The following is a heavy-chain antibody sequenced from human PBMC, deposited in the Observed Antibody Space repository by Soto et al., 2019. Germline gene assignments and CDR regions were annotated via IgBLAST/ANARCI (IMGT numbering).Heavy chain of an antibody. CDR2: INAGNGNT. CDR1: GYTFTSYA. Sequence: ASVKVSCKASGYTFTSYAMHWVRQAPVQRLEWMGWINAGNGNTKYSQKFQGRVTITRDTSASTAYMELSSLRSEDTAVYYCASYSSSPYYYYGMDVWGQGTTVTVSS. CDR3: ASYSSSPYYYYGMDV. V-gene: IGHV1-3*01. J-gene: IGHJ6*02. D-gene: IGHD6-6*01.